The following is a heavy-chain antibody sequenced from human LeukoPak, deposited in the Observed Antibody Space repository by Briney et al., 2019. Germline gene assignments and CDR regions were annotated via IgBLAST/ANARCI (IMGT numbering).Heavy chain of an antibody. V-gene: IGHV3-9*01. CDR2: ISWNSGSI. Sequence: GRSLRLSCAASGFTFGDYAMHWVRQAPGKGLEWVSGISWNSGSIVYADSVKGRFTISRDNAKNSLSLHMNSLRAEDTAVYYCAKAMGVAGTGFDYWGQGTLVTVSS. J-gene: IGHJ4*02. D-gene: IGHD6-19*01. CDR3: AKAMGVAGTGFDY. CDR1: GFTFGDYA.